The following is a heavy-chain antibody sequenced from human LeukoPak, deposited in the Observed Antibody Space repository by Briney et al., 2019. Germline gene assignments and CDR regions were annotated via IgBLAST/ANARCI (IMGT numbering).Heavy chain of an antibody. D-gene: IGHD5-12*01. J-gene: IGHJ4*02. V-gene: IGHV4-59*08. Sequence: SETLSLTCTVSGGSISSYYWSWIRQPPGKGLEWIGYIYYSGSTNYNPSLKSRDTISVDTSKNQFSLKLSSVTAADTAVYYCARHVGYEYFDYWGQGALVTVSS. CDR2: IYYSGST. CDR1: GGSISSYY. CDR3: ARHVGYEYFDY.